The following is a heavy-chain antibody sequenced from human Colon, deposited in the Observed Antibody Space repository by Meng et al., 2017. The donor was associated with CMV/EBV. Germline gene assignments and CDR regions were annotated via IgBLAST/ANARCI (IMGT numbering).Heavy chain of an antibody. J-gene: IGHJ4*02. D-gene: IGHD4-17*01. CDR1: GFTFSSYG. V-gene: IGHV3-30*02. Sequence: GQLVESGGGVVQPGGSLRLSCAASGFTFSSYGMHWVRQSPGKGLEWVTFIRNDRSYEYYADSAQGRFTVSRDNSKNTMYLQMNSLGGDDTAVYYCAKVADYADFVMEYWGQGTLVTVSS. CDR2: IRNDRSYE. CDR3: AKVADYADFVMEY.